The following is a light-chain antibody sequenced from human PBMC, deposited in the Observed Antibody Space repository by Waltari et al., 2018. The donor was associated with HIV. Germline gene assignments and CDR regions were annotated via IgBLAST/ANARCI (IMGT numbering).Light chain of an antibody. CDR2: DVS. Sequence: QSALTPPASVSGSPGQSITIPCTGTSSDVGGYNYVSWSQQHPGKAPKLMIYDVSNRPSGVSNRFSGSKSGNTASLTISGLQAEDEADYYCISYTSSSTVVFGGGTKLTVL. CDR1: SSDVGGYNY. V-gene: IGLV2-14*03. J-gene: IGLJ2*01. CDR3: ISYTSSSTVV.